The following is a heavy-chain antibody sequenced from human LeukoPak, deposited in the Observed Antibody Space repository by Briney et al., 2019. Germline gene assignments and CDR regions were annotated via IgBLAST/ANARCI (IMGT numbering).Heavy chain of an antibody. J-gene: IGHJ4*02. CDR3: ARDHDRRYDFWSGYYIDY. CDR2: IKQDGSEK. D-gene: IGHD3-3*01. CDR1: GFTFSSYW. Sequence: GGSLRLSCAASGFTFSSYWMSWVRQAPGKGLEWVANIKQDGSEKYYVDSVKGRFTISRDNAKNSLYLQMNSLRAEDTAVYYCARDHDRRYDFWSGYYIDYWGQGTLVTVSS. V-gene: IGHV3-7*01.